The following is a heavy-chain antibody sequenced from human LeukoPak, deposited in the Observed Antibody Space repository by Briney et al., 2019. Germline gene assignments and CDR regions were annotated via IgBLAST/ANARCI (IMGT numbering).Heavy chain of an antibody. V-gene: IGHV4-4*07. CDR2: IYTSGST. CDR1: GGSISSYY. D-gene: IGHD2-21*02. CDR3: ARDWGRLVVTGFDY. Sequence: SETLSLTCTVSGGSISSYYWSWIQQPAGKGLEWIGRIYTSGSTNYNPSLKSRVTMSVDTSKNQFSLKLSSVTAADTAVYYCARDWGRLVVTGFDYWGQGSLVTVSS. J-gene: IGHJ4*02.